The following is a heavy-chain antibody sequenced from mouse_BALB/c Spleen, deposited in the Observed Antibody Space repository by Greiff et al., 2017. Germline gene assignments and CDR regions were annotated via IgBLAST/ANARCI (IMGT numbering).Heavy chain of an antibody. CDR3: ARKKKYGTDYYFDY. D-gene: IGHD2-10*02. J-gene: IGHJ2*01. V-gene: IGHV1-80*01. Sequence: QVHVKQSGAELVRPGSSVKISCKASGYAFSSYWMNWVKQRPGQGLEWIGQIYPGDGDTNYNGKFKGKATLTADKSSSTAYMQLSSLTSEDSAVYFCARKKKYGTDYYFDYWGQGTTLTVSS. CDR1: GYAFSSYW. CDR2: IYPGDGDT.